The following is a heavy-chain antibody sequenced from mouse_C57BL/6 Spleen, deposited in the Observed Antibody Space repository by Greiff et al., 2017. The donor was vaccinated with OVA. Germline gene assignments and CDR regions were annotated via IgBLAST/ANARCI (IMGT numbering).Heavy chain of an antibody. CDR2: IYPRSGNT. D-gene: IGHD2-4*01. CDR3: ASTSTMIRRGFAY. J-gene: IGHJ3*01. Sequence: QVQLKESGAELARPGASVKLSCKASGYTFTSYGISWVKQRTGQGLEWIGEIYPRSGNTYYNEKFKGKATLTADKSSSTAYMELRSLTSEDSAVYFCASTSTMIRRGFAYWGQGTLVTVSA. V-gene: IGHV1-81*01. CDR1: GYTFTSYG.